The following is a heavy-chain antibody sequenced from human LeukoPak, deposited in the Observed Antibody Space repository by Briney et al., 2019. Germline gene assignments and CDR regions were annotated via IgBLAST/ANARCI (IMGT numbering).Heavy chain of an antibody. J-gene: IGHJ4*02. CDR1: GYTFTSYY. CDR3: ARPYTPNIVVVPAAMGY. Sequence: ASVKVSCKASGYTFTSYYMHWVRQAPGQGLEWMGIINPSGGSTSYAQKFQGRVTMTRDTSTSTVYMELSSLRSEDTAVYYCARPYTPNIVVVPAAMGYWGQGTLVTVSS. V-gene: IGHV1-46*01. D-gene: IGHD2-2*01. CDR2: INPSGGST.